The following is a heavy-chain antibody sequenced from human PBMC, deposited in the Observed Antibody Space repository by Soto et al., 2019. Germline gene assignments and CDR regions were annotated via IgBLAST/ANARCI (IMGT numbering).Heavy chain of an antibody. V-gene: IGHV3-21*01. J-gene: IGHJ5*02. CDR3: TRDASRDSSARGWFDP. D-gene: IGHD6-13*01. Sequence: LRLSCAASGFTFRSFTMNWVRQAPGKGLEWVSTISSNSAYIYYTDALRGRFTISRDNAKNSLHLQMNSLRAEDTAVYYCTRDASRDSSARGWFDPWGPGTLVTVSS. CDR1: GFTFRSFT. CDR2: ISSNSAYI.